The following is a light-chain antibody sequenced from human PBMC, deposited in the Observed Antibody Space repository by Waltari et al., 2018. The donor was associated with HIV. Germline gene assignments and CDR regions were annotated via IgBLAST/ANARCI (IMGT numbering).Light chain of an antibody. CDR3: ESYTSTSVWV. Sequence: QSALTQPASVSGSPGQSITISCTGSSSDVGGYNFVSWYQQHPGKAPRVLIYDVTTRPSGISDRCSGSRSGDPASLTISGLQPEDEADYYCESYTSTSVWVFGGGTRLTVL. J-gene: IGLJ3*02. CDR2: DVT. CDR1: SSDVGGYNF. V-gene: IGLV2-14*03.